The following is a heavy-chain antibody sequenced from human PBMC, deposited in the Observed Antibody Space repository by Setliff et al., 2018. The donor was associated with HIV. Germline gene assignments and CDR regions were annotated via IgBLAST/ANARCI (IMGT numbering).Heavy chain of an antibody. V-gene: IGHV4-34*01. J-gene: IGHJ6*02. CDR2: INHSGST. Sequence: PSETLSLTCAVYGGSINGGSFRAYYWSWIRQSPGKGLEWIGEINHSGSTNYNPALKSRVRISVDTSTNSAYMELRSLRSDDTAVYYCAREVHSGYSYGYVPRDYYGMDVWGQGTTVTVSS. D-gene: IGHD5-18*01. CDR1: GGSINGGSFRAYY. CDR3: AREVHSGYSYGYVPRDYYGMDV.